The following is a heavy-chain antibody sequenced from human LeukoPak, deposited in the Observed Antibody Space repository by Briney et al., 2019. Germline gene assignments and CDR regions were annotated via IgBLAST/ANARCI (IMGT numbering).Heavy chain of an antibody. D-gene: IGHD4-17*01. V-gene: IGHV3-48*01. CDR1: GFTFSYYS. CDR3: RRGHYDDFA. Sequence: QTGGSLRLSCAASGFTFSYYSMTWVRQAPGKGLEWVSYIDSSSATTYYADSVKGRFIISRDNAKNSLFLQINSLRAEDTAVYYCRRGHYDDFAWDPGTLVTVSS. J-gene: IGHJ5*02. CDR2: IDSSSATT.